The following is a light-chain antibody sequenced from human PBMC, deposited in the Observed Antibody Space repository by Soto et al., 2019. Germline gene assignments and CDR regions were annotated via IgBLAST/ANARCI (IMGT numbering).Light chain of an antibody. V-gene: IGLV1-51*02. CDR2: ENN. J-gene: IGLJ3*02. CDR3: GTRDSRLSAWV. CDR1: SSNIGNNY. Sequence: QSVLTQPPSVSAAPGQQVTISCSGSSSNIGNNYVSWYQHLPGTAPKLLIYENNKRPSGIPDRFSGSKSGTSATLGITGLQTGAEADYYFGTRDSRLSAWVFGGGTKVTVL.